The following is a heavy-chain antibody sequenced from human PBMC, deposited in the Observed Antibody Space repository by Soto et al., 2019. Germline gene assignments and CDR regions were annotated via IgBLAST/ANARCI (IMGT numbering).Heavy chain of an antibody. CDR2: MNQHGSDI. CDR3: ATDTYCPATCYRGHGN. J-gene: IGHJ4*02. Sequence: VQLVESGGDLVQPGGSLRLSCAASGFTFSSYWMAWVRQSPGKGLEWVAGMNQHGSDIQYVDSVRDRFTISRDNASNFLYLQMNSRRGEDTAIYYCATDTYCPATCYRGHGNWGQGTLVTVSS. D-gene: IGHD2-8*02. CDR1: GFTFSSYW. V-gene: IGHV3-7*03.